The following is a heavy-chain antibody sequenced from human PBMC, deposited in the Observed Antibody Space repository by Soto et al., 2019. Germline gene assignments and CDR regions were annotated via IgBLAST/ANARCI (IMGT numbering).Heavy chain of an antibody. CDR3: ARSAKKTWIPDF. CDR1: GFSFIDYS. D-gene: IGHD5-18*01. Sequence: AAVKVSCKASGFSFIDYSILWVRQAPGQSLEWLGWINAGNGNTKYSHKFQDRVTITSDTSATTTYMELRSLRSEDTAVFYCARSAKKTWIPDFWGQGTLVTVSS. V-gene: IGHV1-3*01. CDR2: INAGNGNT. J-gene: IGHJ1*01.